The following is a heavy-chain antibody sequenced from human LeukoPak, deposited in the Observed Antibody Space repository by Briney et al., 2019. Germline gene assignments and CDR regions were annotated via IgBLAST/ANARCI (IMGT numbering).Heavy chain of an antibody. V-gene: IGHV1-2*02. CDR1: GYTFTGYF. CDR2: INPNSGAT. J-gene: IGHJ4*02. CDR3: ARGHYDTSGYYHLDY. D-gene: IGHD3-22*01. Sequence: ASVKVSCKASGYTFTGYFMHWGRQAPGQGLEWMGWINPNSGATNYAQNFQGRVTMTRDTSISTAYMELRSDDTAVYYCARGHYDTSGYYHLDYWGQGTLVTVSS.